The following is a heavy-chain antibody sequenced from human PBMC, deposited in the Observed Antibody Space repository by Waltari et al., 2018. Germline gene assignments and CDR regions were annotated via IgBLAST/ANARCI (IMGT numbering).Heavy chain of an antibody. CDR3: ARDRCNSTSCLSRGAFDI. CDR2: IYASGST. Sequence: QVQLQESGPGLVKPSETLSLTCTVSGGSISSYYWRWVRPPAGKGLEWIGRIYASGSTNYNPSLRSRVTMSVDTSKNHFSLRLTSVTAADTAVYYCARDRCNSTSCLSRGAFDIWGQGTMVTVSS. CDR1: GGSISSYY. J-gene: IGHJ3*02. V-gene: IGHV4-4*07. D-gene: IGHD2-2*01.